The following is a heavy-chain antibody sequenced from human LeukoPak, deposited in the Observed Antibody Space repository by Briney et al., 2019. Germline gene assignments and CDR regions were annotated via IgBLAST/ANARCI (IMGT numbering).Heavy chain of an antibody. CDR1: GFTFSSYA. Sequence: RSLRLSCAASGFTFSSYAMHWVRQAPGKGLEWVAVISYDGSNKYYADSVKGRFTISRDNSKNTLYLQMNSLRAEDTAVYYCARALGVRKYYYYGMDVWGQGTTVTVSS. CDR2: ISYDGSNK. D-gene: IGHD3-3*01. J-gene: IGHJ6*02. V-gene: IGHV3-30-3*01. CDR3: ARALGVRKYYYYGMDV.